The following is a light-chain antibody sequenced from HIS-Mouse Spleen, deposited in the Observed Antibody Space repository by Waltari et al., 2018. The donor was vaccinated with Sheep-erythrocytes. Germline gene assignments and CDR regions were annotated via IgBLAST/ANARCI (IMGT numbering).Light chain of an antibody. Sequence: EIVLTQSPATLSLSPGERATLSCMASQSVSSYLAWYQQKPGQAPRLLIYDASNRATGIPARFSGSGSGTDFTLTISSLEPEDFAVYYCQQRSNWPPITFGQGTRLESK. J-gene: IGKJ5*01. CDR3: QQRSNWPPIT. V-gene: IGKV3-11*01. CDR1: QSVSSY. CDR2: DAS.